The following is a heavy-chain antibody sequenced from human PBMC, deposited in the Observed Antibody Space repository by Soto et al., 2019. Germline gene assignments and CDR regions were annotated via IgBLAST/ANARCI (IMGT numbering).Heavy chain of an antibody. CDR3: ARDIGSYEGVGAFDI. Sequence: QVQLVQSGAEVKKPGASVKVSCKASGGTFSSYAISWVRQAPGQGLEWMGGIIPIFGTANYAQKFRGRVTITADEATSTAYMELSSLRSEDTAVYYCARDIGSYEGVGAFDIWGQGTMVTVSS. CDR1: GGTFSSYA. D-gene: IGHD1-26*01. CDR2: IIPIFGTA. J-gene: IGHJ3*02. V-gene: IGHV1-69*01.